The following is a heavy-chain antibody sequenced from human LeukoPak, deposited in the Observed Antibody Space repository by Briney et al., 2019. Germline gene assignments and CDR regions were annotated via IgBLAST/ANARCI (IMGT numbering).Heavy chain of an antibody. D-gene: IGHD2-15*01. Sequence: SETLSPTCSVSGGSITSHYWNWIRQPAGKGLEWIGRIYTSGSSNYNPSLKSRVTMSVDTSKNQFSLKLTSVTAADTAVYYCARGLGADCSGGSCCGGYFDYWGQGTLVTVSS. CDR3: ARGLGADCSGGSCCGGYFDY. J-gene: IGHJ4*02. CDR2: IYTSGSS. CDR1: GGSITSHY. V-gene: IGHV4-4*07.